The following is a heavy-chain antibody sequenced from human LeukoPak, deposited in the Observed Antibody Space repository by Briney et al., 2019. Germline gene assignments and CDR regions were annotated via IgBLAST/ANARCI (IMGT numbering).Heavy chain of an antibody. V-gene: IGHV3-7*01. J-gene: IGHJ3*02. CDR2: IKQDGSEK. CDR3: ARAGGTYYGIAFDI. CDR1: GFTFSSSW. Sequence: PGGSLRLSCAASGFTFSSSWMSWVRQAPGKGLEWVANIKQDGSEKYYVASAKGRFTISRDNAKNSLYLQMNSLRAEDTAVYYCARAGGTYYGIAFDIWGQGTMVTVSS. D-gene: IGHD1-26*01.